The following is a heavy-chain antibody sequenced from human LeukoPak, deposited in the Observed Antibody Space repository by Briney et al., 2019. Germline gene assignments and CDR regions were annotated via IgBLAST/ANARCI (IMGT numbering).Heavy chain of an antibody. V-gene: IGHV3-66*01. D-gene: IGHD5-18*01. Sequence: GGSLRLSCAASGFTVSSNYMSWVRQAPGKGLEWVSVTYSGGSTYYADSVKGRFTISRDNSKNTLYLQMNSLRAEDTAVYYCARDGGIQLYDYWGQGTLVTVSS. CDR3: ARDGGIQLYDY. CDR1: GFTVSSNY. J-gene: IGHJ4*02. CDR2: TYSGGST.